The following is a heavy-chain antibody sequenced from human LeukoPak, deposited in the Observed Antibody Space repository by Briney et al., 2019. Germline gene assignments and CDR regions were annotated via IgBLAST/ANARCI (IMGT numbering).Heavy chain of an antibody. CDR3: AVNSTRHTFDI. J-gene: IGHJ3*02. CDR1: GGPISTYY. V-gene: IGHV4-59*08. CDR2: VYYSGST. D-gene: IGHD5-24*01. Sequence: PSETLSLTCTVSGGPISTYYWSWIRQSPGKGLEWIGSVYYSGSTNYNPSLKSRVSISVDTSKNQFSLELSSVTAADTAVYYCAVNSTRHTFDIWAKGQWSPSLQ.